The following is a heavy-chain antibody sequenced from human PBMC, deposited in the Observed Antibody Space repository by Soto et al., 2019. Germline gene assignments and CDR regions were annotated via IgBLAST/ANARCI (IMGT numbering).Heavy chain of an antibody. D-gene: IGHD1-1*01. Sequence: QVQLQQWGAGLLKPSETLSLTCAVYGGFVTSGSYYWSWIRQPPGKGLEWIGEMSHSGGTHFNPSLKSRVTISVDTSKNQFTLKMISLTAAATALYYCARVERGTATTVVDAFDIWAPGTMVTVSS. CDR1: GGFVTSGSYY. V-gene: IGHV4-34*01. CDR2: MSHSGGT. J-gene: IGHJ3*02. CDR3: ARVERGTATTVVDAFDI.